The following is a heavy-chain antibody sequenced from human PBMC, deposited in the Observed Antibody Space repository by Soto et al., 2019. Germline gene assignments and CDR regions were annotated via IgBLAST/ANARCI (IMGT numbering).Heavy chain of an antibody. V-gene: IGHV3-30*18. CDR1: GFTFSAYG. CDR2: ISHDRSNT. CDR3: AKRDRPKSYDSSGYPYYFDY. Sequence: PGGSLRLSCAASGFTFSAYGIHWVRQAPGKGLEWVAVISHDRSNTNYADSVKGRFTFSRDNSKDTLYLQMNSLRAEDTAVYYWAKRDRPKSYDSSGYPYYFDYWGQGTLVTVSS. D-gene: IGHD3-22*01. J-gene: IGHJ4*02.